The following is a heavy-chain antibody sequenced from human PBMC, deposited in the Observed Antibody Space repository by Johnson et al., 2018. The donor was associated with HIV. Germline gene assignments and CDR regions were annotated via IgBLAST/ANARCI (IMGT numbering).Heavy chain of an antibody. J-gene: IGHJ3*02. D-gene: IGHD3-10*01. V-gene: IGHV3-13*01. Sequence: VQLVESGGGLVQPGGSLRLSCAASGFTLSRYDMHWVRQPTGKGLEWVSGMGTSGDTYSGSVKGRFTVSRENAKNFLYLQMNSLRAGDTAIYYCARRRSYDDAFDIWGRGTMVTVSS. CDR2: MGTSGDT. CDR3: ARRRSYDDAFDI. CDR1: GFTLSRYD.